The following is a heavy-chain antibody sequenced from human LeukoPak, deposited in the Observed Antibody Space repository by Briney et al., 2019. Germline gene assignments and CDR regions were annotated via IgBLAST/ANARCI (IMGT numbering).Heavy chain of an antibody. CDR2: INHNGNVN. Sequence: GGSLRLSCAASGFSVSSNYMSWVRQAPGKGLEWVASINHNGNVNYYVDSVKGRFTISRDNAKNSLYLQMSNLRAEDTAVYFCARGGGLDVWGQGATVTVSS. V-gene: IGHV3-7*03. CDR3: ARGGGLDV. D-gene: IGHD3-16*01. J-gene: IGHJ6*02. CDR1: GFSVSSNY.